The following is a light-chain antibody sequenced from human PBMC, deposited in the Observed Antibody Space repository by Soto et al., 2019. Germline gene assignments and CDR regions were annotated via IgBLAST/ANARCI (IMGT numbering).Light chain of an antibody. V-gene: IGKV4-1*01. CDR2: WAS. Sequence: DIVMTQSPDSLAVSLGERATINCKSSQSVLYSPNNKNYLAWYQQKPGQPPKLIIYWASTRESGVPDRFSGSGSGTDFTLTISSLQAEDVAVYYCQQYYSPFLTCGGGTKVEIK. J-gene: IGKJ4*01. CDR1: QSVLYSPNNKNY. CDR3: QQYYSPFLT.